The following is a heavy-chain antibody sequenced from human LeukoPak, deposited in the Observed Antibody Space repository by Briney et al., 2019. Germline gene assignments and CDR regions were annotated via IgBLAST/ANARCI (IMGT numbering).Heavy chain of an antibody. CDR1: GGSISSGGYS. D-gene: IGHD1-7*01. CDR3: ARGSNSRGYWYFDL. Sequence: SQTLSLTCAVSGGSISSGGYSWSWIRQPPGKGLEWIGYIYHSGSTYYNPSLKSRVTISVDRSKNQFSLKLSSVTAADTAVYYCARGSNSRGYWYFDLWGRGTLVTVSS. J-gene: IGHJ2*01. CDR2: IYHSGST. V-gene: IGHV4-30-2*01.